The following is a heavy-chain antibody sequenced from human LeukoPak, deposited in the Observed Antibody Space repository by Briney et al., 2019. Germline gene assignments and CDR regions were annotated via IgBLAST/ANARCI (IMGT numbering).Heavy chain of an antibody. J-gene: IGHJ5*02. CDR1: GGSFSSYY. Sequence: SETLSLTCAVSGGSFSSYYWSWIRQPPGKGLEWIGDIYYSGSTNYNPSLKRRVTISVDTSKNQFSLKLMSMTAADTAAYYCWGGGVRAGFWSGPNWFDGWGQGTLVTVSS. V-gene: IGHV4-59*01. D-gene: IGHD3-3*01. CDR3: WGGGVRAGFWSGPNWFDG. CDR2: IYYSGST.